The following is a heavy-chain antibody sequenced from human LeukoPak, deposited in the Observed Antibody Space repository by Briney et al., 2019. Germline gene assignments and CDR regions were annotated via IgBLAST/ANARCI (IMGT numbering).Heavy chain of an antibody. D-gene: IGHD3-22*01. CDR3: ARDSDYYYDSSGYYFQDNAFDI. J-gene: IGHJ3*02. CDR1: GFTFSSYS. Sequence: GGSLRLSCAASGFTFSSYSMNWVRQAPGKGLEWVSYISSSSSTIYYADSVKGRFTISRDNAKNSLYLQMNSLRAEDTAVYYCARDSDYYYDSSGYYFQDNAFDIWGQGTMVTVSS. CDR2: ISSSSSTI. V-gene: IGHV3-48*01.